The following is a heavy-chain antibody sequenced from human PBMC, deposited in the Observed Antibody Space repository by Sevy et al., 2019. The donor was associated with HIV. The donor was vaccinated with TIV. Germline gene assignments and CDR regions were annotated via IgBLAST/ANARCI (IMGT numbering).Heavy chain of an antibody. V-gene: IGHV3-23*01. CDR1: GFTFSSYA. CDR2: ISGSGGST. Sequence: GGSLRLSCAASGFTFSSYAMSWVRQAPGKGLEWVSAISGSGGSTYYADSVKGRFTISRDNSKNTLYLQMNSLRAEDTAVYYCAIDHNGRYSSGWDYYYDGMDIWGQGTTVTVSS. J-gene: IGHJ6*02. CDR3: AIDHNGRYSSGWDYYYDGMDI. D-gene: IGHD6-19*01.